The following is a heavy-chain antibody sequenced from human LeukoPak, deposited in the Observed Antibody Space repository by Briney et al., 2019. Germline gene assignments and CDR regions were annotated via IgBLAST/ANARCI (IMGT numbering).Heavy chain of an antibody. Sequence: SETLSLTCTVSGGSISSYYWSWIRQPPGKGLEWIGYIYYSGSTNYNPSLKSRVTISVDTSKNQFSLKLSSVTAADTAVYYCARVGVLDTAMPIYYFDYWGQGTLATVSS. CDR3: ARVGVLDTAMPIYYFDY. CDR2: IYYSGST. D-gene: IGHD5-18*01. V-gene: IGHV4-59*12. J-gene: IGHJ4*02. CDR1: GGSISSYY.